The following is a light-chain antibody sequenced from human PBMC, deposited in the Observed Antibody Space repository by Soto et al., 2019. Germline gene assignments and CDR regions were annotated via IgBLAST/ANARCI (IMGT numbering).Light chain of an antibody. Sequence: QSALTQPASVSGSPGQSITISCTGTSSDVGSYNYVSWYQQHPGKAPKLMIYEVSNRPSGVSNRFSGSNSGNTASLTISGLQAEHDANYYCRSYTSISTRVFGGGTQLTVL. V-gene: IGLV2-14*01. CDR3: RSYTSISTRV. J-gene: IGLJ3*02. CDR2: EVS. CDR1: SSDVGSYNY.